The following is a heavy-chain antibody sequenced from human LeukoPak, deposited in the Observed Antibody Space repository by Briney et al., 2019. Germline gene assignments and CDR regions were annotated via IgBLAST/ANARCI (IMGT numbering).Heavy chain of an antibody. D-gene: IGHD5-18*01. CDR1: GYTLTELS. J-gene: IGHJ5*02. V-gene: IGHV1-24*01. CDR3: ATSGYSYGSNWFDP. CDR2: FDPEDGET. Sequence: ASVKVSCKVSGYTLTELSMHWVRQAPGKGLEWMGGFDPEDGETIYAQKFQGRVTMTEDTSTDTAYMELSSLRSEDTAVYYCATSGYSYGSNWFDPWGQGTLVTVSS.